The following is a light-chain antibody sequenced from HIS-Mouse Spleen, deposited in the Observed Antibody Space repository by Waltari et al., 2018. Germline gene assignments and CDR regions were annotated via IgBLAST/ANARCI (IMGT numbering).Light chain of an antibody. CDR1: SSNIGSNS. Sequence: QSVLTQPPSASGTPGQRVTISCSGSSSNIGSNSVYWSQQLPGTAPKLLIYRNNQRPSGVPDRFSGSKSGTSASLAISGLRSEDEADYYCAAWDDSLSGWVFGGGTKLTVL. CDR2: RNN. V-gene: IGLV1-47*01. J-gene: IGLJ3*02. CDR3: AAWDDSLSGWV.